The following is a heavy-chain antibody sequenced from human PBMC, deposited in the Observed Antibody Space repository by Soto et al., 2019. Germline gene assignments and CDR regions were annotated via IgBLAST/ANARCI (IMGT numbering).Heavy chain of an antibody. CDR1: GGYISSYY. J-gene: IGHJ5*02. CDR3: ARHLDA. V-gene: IGHV4-59*08. Sequence: QVQLQESGPGLVKPSETLSLTCTVSGGYISSYYWSWIRQPPGKGLEWIGYIYYSGSTNYNPSLTSRVTISVDTSKNPFSLKLSSVTAADTAVYYCARHLDAWGQGTMVTVSS. CDR2: IYYSGST.